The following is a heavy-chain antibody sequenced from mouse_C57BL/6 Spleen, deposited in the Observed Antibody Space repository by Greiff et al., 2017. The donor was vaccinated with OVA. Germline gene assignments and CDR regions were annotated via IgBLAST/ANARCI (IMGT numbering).Heavy chain of an antibody. V-gene: IGHV5-17*01. D-gene: IGHD2-13*01. CDR1: GFTFSDYG. J-gene: IGHJ1*03. Sequence: EVQLVESGGGLVKPGGSLKLSCAASGFTFSDYGMHWVRQAPEKGLEWVAYISSGSSTIYYADTVKGRFTISRDNAKNTLFLQMTSLRSEDTAMYYCARGTRSRYFDVWGTGTTVTVSS. CDR3: ARGTRSRYFDV. CDR2: ISSGSSTI.